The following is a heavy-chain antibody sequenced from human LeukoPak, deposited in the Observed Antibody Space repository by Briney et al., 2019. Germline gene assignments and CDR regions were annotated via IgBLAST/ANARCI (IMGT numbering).Heavy chain of an antibody. CDR2: MSYDGSNK. CDR3: ARDRTAASWSGSFDY. CDR1: GFTFSNYA. D-gene: IGHD3/OR15-3a*01. J-gene: IGHJ4*02. V-gene: IGHV3-30-3*01. Sequence: GRSLRLSCAASGFTFSNYAMRGVRQAPGKGLEWVAVMSYDGSNKYYADSVKGRFTISRDNSKDTLYLQMSSLRTEDTAVYYCARDRTAASWSGSFDYWGQGTLVTVSS.